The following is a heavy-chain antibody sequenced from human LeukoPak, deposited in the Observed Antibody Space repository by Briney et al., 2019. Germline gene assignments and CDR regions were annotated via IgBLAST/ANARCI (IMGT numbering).Heavy chain of an antibody. V-gene: IGHV6-1*01. D-gene: IGHD3-10*01. CDR1: GDSVSSNSAA. CDR2: TYYRSKWYN. J-gene: IGHJ6*02. Sequence: SQTLSLTCAISGDSVSSNSAAWTWIRQSPSRGLEWLGRTYYRSKWYNDYAVSVKSRITINPDTSKNQFSLQLNSVTPEDTAVYYCARDHGSGSYYPHDYYYGMDVWGQGTTVTVSS. CDR3: ARDHGSGSYYPHDYYYGMDV.